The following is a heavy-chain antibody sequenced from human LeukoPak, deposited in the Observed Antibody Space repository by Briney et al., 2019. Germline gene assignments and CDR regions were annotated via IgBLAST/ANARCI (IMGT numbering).Heavy chain of an antibody. J-gene: IGHJ4*02. CDR1: GGSISSYY. D-gene: IGHD4-17*01. Sequence: ETLSLTCTVSGGSISSYYWSWIRQPPGKGLEWIGYIYYSGSTNYNPSLKSRVTISVDTSKNQFSLKLSSVTAADTAVYYCARTLLHDYGDYYFDYWGQGTLVTVSS. CDR3: ARTLLHDYGDYYFDY. V-gene: IGHV4-59*01. CDR2: IYYSGST.